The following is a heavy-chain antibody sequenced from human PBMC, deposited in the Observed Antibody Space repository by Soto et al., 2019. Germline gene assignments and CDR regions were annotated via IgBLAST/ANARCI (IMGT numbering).Heavy chain of an antibody. D-gene: IGHD6-19*01. CDR2: ISYDGSNK. CDR1: GFTFSSYA. V-gene: IGHV3-30-3*01. CDR3: ARGIAVAGTFDYYYGMDV. J-gene: IGHJ6*04. Sequence: QVQVVESGGGVVQPGRSLRLSCAASGFTFSSYAMHWVRQAPVKGLEWVAVISYDGSNKYYADSVKGRFTISRDNSKNTMYLQMTSLVSEDTAVYYCARGIAVAGTFDYYYGMDVWGKGTTVTVSS.